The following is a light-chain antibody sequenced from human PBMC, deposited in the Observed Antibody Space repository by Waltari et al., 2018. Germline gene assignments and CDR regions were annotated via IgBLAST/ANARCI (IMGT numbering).Light chain of an antibody. J-gene: IGLJ1*01. CDR3: AAWEDSLNGYI. V-gene: IGLV1-44*01. Sequence: QSVLTQSPSASGTPGQRVTISCSGSSSNIGSNTVNWYQQLPGTAPKLLNYSNKQRPSGAPDRFSGSKSGTSASLAISGLHSEDEADYYCAAWEDSLNGYIFGTGTKVTVL. CDR1: SSNIGSNT. CDR2: SNK.